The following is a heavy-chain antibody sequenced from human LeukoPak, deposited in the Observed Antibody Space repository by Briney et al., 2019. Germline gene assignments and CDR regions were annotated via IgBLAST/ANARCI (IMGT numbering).Heavy chain of an antibody. D-gene: IGHD3-22*01. CDR3: ARVTGYMIEDYFDY. CDR1: GYSISSGYY. J-gene: IGHJ4*02. CDR2: IYHSGST. V-gene: IGHV4-38-2*02. Sequence: TSETLSLTCTVSGYSISSGYYWGWIRQPPGKGLEWIGEIYHSGSTNYNPSLKSRVTISVDKSKNQFSLKLSSVTAADTAVYYCARVTGYMIEDYFDYWGQGTLVTVSS.